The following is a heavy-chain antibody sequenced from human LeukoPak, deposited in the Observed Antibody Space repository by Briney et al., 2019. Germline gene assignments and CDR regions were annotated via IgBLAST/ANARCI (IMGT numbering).Heavy chain of an antibody. D-gene: IGHD4-17*01. CDR3: ARGTMTTVTYYFDY. Sequence: SETLSLTCAVYGGSFSGYYWRWRRQPPGKGLEWIGEINHSGSTNYNPSLKSRVTISVDTSKNQFSLKLSSVTAADTAVYYCARGTMTTVTYYFDYWGQGTLVTVSS. V-gene: IGHV4-34*01. CDR1: GGSFSGYY. J-gene: IGHJ4*02. CDR2: INHSGST.